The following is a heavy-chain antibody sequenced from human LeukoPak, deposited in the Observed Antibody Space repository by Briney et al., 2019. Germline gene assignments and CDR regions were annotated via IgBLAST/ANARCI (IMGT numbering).Heavy chain of an antibody. J-gene: IGHJ4*02. CDR3: ARPMSGRWLEPPFDF. D-gene: IGHD5-24*01. CDR2: IIPMFGTT. CDR1: GGTFSSYS. V-gene: IGHV1-69*05. Sequence: ASVKVSCKASGGTFSSYSVSWVRQAPGQGPEWMGTIIPMFGTTKYPQKFRDRVTMTTDESTTTVYMELSGLRSEDTAVYYCARPMSGRWLEPPFDFWGQGTLVTVSS.